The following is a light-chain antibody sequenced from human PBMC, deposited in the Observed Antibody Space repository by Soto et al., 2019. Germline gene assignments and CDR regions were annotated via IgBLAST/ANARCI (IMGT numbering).Light chain of an antibody. CDR1: QSVSGW. CDR3: QQYDNLPYT. Sequence: DIQMTQSPSTLYASVGDRVTITCRASQSVSGWLAWYQQKPGKAPTLLIFDVSRLEVGVPSRFRGGGSGTEFTLTITSLQPDDFATYYCQQYDNLPYTFGQGTKLEIK. J-gene: IGKJ2*01. CDR2: DVS. V-gene: IGKV1-5*01.